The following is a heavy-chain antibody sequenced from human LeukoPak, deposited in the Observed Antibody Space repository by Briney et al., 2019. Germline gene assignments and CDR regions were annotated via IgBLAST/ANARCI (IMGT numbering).Heavy chain of an antibody. V-gene: IGHV1-69*05. Sequence: GASVKVSCKASGGTFSSYAISWVRQAPGQGLEWMGGIIPIFGTANYAQKFQGRVTITTDESTSTAYMELSSLRSEDTAVYYCARAADLEYSSSHWGQGTLVTVSS. J-gene: IGHJ4*02. CDR1: GGTFSSYA. D-gene: IGHD6-6*01. CDR3: ARAADLEYSSSH. CDR2: IIPIFGTA.